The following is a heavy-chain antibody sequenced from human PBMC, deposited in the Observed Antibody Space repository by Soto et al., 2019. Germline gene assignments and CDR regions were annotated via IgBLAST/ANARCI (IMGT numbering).Heavy chain of an antibody. CDR2: IHAGNGNT. J-gene: IGHJ2*01. Sequence: QVQLVQSGAEVKEPGASVKVSCKASGNTFTSYAMHWMRQAPGQRLEWMGWIHAGNGNTKYSQKFQGRVTITRDTSANTAYMELSSLRSEDTAVYFCARAVPATGREEGWYLDLWGRGTLVIVSS. CDR3: ARAVPATGREEGWYLDL. CDR1: GNTFTSYA. V-gene: IGHV1-3*01. D-gene: IGHD3-9*01.